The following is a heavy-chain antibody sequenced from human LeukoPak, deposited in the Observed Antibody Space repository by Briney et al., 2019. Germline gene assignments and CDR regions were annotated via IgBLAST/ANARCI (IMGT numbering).Heavy chain of an antibody. Sequence: GGSLRLSCTASGFTFNRHAFNWVRQAPGKGLEWVSRIGGSGVSIFYADSVKGRFTISRDNGKNTVYLQMNSLRAEDTAIYYCSRRGGSNGWGDFDFWGQGTLVSVSS. CDR2: IGGSGVSI. CDR1: GFTFNRHA. V-gene: IGHV3-23*01. CDR3: SRRGGSNGWGDFDF. J-gene: IGHJ4*02. D-gene: IGHD6-19*01.